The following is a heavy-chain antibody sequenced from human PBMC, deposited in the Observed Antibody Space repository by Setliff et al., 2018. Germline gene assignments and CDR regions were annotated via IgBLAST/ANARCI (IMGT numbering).Heavy chain of an antibody. CDR3: ARGVYEYSYGYRGHYYYYMDV. CDR2: INTNTGNP. CDR1: GYTFTTYA. Sequence: AASVKVSCKASGYTFTTYAMGWMRQIPGQGLEWMGWINTNTGNPSYAQGFTGRFVFSLDTSVSTAYLQISSLKAEDTAVYYCARGVYEYSYGYRGHYYYYMDVWGKGATVTVSS. D-gene: IGHD3-16*01. J-gene: IGHJ6*03. V-gene: IGHV7-4-1*02.